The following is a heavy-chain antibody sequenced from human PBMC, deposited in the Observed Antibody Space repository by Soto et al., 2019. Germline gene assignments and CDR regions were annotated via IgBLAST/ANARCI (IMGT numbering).Heavy chain of an antibody. CDR1: GFTFSMFS. CDR3: AKVMRSTSFTANFDY. D-gene: IGHD3-16*01. V-gene: IGHV3-23*01. J-gene: IGHJ4*02. CDR2: ITYSGGST. Sequence: QTGGTLRLSCAASGFTFSMFSINFFRHSPCKWLEWVASITYSGGSTNYADSVRGRFTISRDNSKNTLSLQMTSLRAEDTAVYYCAKVMRSTSFTANFDYWGRGTLVTVSS.